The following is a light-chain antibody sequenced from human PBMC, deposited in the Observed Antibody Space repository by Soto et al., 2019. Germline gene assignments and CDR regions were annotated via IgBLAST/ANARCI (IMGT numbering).Light chain of an antibody. CDR2: GTS. J-gene: IGKJ1*01. CDR1: QSVNGH. CDR3: HQYFDWPRGT. Sequence: EIVVTQSPATLSVSPGERATLSCRVSQSVNGHLAWYQQRPGQAPRLLIYGTSTRATDVPLRFSGGGSGTEFTLTISSLQSEDVAVYFCHQYFDWPRGTFGQGTKLEIK. V-gene: IGKV3-15*01.